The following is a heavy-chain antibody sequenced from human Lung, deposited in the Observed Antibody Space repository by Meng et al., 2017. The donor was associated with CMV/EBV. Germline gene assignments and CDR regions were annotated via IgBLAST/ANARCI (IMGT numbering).Heavy chain of an antibody. V-gene: IGHV1-69*10. J-gene: IGHJ5*02. CDR1: GGTFSSYA. CDR3: ARGGSSSWSRRYNWFDP. D-gene: IGHD6-13*01. Sequence: SVKVSCKASGGTFSSYAISWVRQAPGQGLEWMGGIIPILGIANYAQKFQGRVTITADKSTSTAYMELSSLRSEDTAVYYCARGGSSSWSRRYNWFDPWGQGTLVTGSS. CDR2: IIPILGIA.